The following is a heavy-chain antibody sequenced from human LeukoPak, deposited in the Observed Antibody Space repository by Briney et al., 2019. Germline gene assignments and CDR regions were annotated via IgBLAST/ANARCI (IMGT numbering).Heavy chain of an antibody. CDR1: GYTFTSYD. J-gene: IGHJ4*02. V-gene: IGHV1-8*01. Sequence: ASVKVSCKASGYTFTSYDINWVRQATGQGLEWMGWMNPNSGNTGYAQKFQGRVTMTRNTSISTAYMELSSLRSEDTAVYYCARSGSLYGGKPTGSDYWGQGTLVTVSS. CDR2: MNPNSGNT. D-gene: IGHD4-23*01. CDR3: ARSGSLYGGKPTGSDY.